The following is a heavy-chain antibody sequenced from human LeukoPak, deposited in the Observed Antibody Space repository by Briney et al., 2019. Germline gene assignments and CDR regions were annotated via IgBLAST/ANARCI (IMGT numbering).Heavy chain of an antibody. D-gene: IGHD1-7*01. CDR3: ARRGLNWNYDY. J-gene: IGHJ4*02. CDR2: ISAYNGNT. V-gene: IGHV1-18*01. CDR1: GYTFTSYG. Sequence: ASVKVSCKASGYTFTSYGISWGRQAPGQGLEWMGWISAYNGNTNYAQKLQGRVTMATDTSTNTAYMELRSLRSDDTAVYYCARRGLNWNYDYWGQGTLVTVSS.